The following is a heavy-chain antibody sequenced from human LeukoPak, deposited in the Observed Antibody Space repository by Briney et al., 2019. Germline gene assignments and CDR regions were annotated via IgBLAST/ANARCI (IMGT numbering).Heavy chain of an antibody. Sequence: GVSLRLSCAASGFTFSTYAMSWVRQAPWKGLEWVSSISGSGSLTYYAGSVKGRFTISRDNSKNTLYLQMNSLRVEDTAVYYCAKDRPNYYDSSGHYYRRDGDYWGQGTLVTVSS. V-gene: IGHV3-23*01. CDR3: AKDRPNYYDSSGHYYRRDGDY. CDR2: ISGSGSLT. D-gene: IGHD3-22*01. J-gene: IGHJ4*02. CDR1: GFTFSTYA.